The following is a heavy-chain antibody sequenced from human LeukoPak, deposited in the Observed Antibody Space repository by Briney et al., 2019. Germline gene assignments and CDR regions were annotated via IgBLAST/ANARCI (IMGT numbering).Heavy chain of an antibody. D-gene: IGHD3-10*01. CDR1: GGTCSSYA. CDR3: ARDHDYYGSGSFQY. CDR2: IIPIFGTA. V-gene: IGHV1-69*13. Sequence: ASVKVSCKASGGTCSSYAISWVRQAPGQGLEWMGGIIPIFGTANYAQKFQGRVTITADESTSTAYTELSSLRSEDTAVYYCARDHDYYGSGSFQYWGQGTLVTVSS. J-gene: IGHJ1*01.